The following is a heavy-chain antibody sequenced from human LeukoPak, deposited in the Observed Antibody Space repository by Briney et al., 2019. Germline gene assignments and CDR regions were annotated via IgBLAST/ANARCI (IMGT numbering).Heavy chain of an antibody. D-gene: IGHD3-10*01. J-gene: IGHJ1*01. CDR1: GGSISSYY. V-gene: IGHV4-59*01. CDR3: ASGSITLVEAGEYFQH. CDR2: IYYSGST. Sequence: KASETLSLTCTVSGGSISSYYWSWIRQPPGKGLEWIGHIYYSGSTNYNPSLKSRVTISVDTSKNQFSLKLSSVTAADTAVYYCASGSITLVEAGEYFQHWGQAPWSPSPQ.